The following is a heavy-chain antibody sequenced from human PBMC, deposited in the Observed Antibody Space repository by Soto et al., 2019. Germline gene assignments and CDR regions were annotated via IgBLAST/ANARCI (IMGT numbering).Heavy chain of an antibody. D-gene: IGHD6-13*01. V-gene: IGHV1-18*04. CDR3: ARGSSSWYDYYYYGMDV. J-gene: IGHJ6*02. CDR1: GYTFTSYG. Sequence: ASVKVSCRASGYTFTSYGISWVRQAPGQGLEWMGWISAYNGNTNYAQKLQGRVTMTTDTSTSTAYMELRSLRSDDTAVYYCARGSSSWYDYYYYGMDVWGQGTTVTVSS. CDR2: ISAYNGNT.